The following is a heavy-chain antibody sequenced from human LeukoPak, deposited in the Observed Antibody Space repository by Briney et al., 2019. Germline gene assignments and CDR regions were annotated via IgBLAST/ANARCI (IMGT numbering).Heavy chain of an antibody. J-gene: IGHJ3*02. CDR1: GFTFDDYA. Sequence: PGGSLRLSCAVSGFTFDDYAMHWVRQVPGKGLEWVSGISWNSDTIDLADSVKGRFTISRDNAKNSLYLQMNSLRAEDTAVYYCARVLAAATGSDDAFDIWGQGTMVTVSS. CDR2: ISWNSDTI. V-gene: IGHV3-9*01. CDR3: ARVLAAATGSDDAFDI. D-gene: IGHD6-13*01.